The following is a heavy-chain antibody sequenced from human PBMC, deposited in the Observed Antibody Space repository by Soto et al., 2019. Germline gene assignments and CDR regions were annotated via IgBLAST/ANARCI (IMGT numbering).Heavy chain of an antibody. D-gene: IGHD2-21*01. CDR2: MYHSGNT. V-gene: IGHV4-34*01. Sequence: SETLSLTCAVYSGSFSNYYWSWIRQPPGQGLEWIGYMYHSGNTYYNPSLKGRVTTSLDHSRNQFSLRLNSVTAADTAVYFCASSKYDVVAGSVWFDPWGQGTLVTVSS. CDR1: SGSFSNYY. CDR3: ASSKYDVVAGSVWFDP. J-gene: IGHJ5*02.